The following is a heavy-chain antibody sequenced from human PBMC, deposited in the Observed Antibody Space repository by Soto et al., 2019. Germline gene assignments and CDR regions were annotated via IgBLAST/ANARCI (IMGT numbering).Heavy chain of an antibody. D-gene: IGHD6-13*01. J-gene: IGHJ3*02. V-gene: IGHV4-31*03. CDR2: ISYSGST. CDR1: GGSISSGDYY. Sequence: QVQLQESGPGLVKPSQTLSLTCTVSGGSISSGDYYWSWIRQHPGKGLEWIGYISYSGSTYYNSSLKSRVTISVDTAKNQFSLKLTSVTAADTAVYYCAREGAGPKGSSSLPDDAFDIWGQGTRVTVSS. CDR3: AREGAGPKGSSSLPDDAFDI.